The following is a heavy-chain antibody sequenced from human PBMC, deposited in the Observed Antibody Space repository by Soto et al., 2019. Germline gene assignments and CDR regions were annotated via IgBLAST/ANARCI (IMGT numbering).Heavy chain of an antibody. D-gene: IGHD2-2*01. J-gene: IGHJ6*02. Sequence: PGGSLRLSCAASGFSFDDYTMHWVRQAPGKGLEWVSLINWDATSTYYADSVKGRFTISRDDRKNSLYLQMKRLGPEDTALYFCAKDFCSRTNCYPAPLMYHCYGMDVWGQGTTVTVSS. CDR2: INWDATST. V-gene: IGHV3-43*01. CDR1: GFSFDDYT. CDR3: AKDFCSRTNCYPAPLMYHCYGMDV.